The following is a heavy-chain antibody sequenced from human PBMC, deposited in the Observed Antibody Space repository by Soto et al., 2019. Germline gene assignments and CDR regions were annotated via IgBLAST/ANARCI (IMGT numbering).Heavy chain of an antibody. CDR2: ISAYNGNT. J-gene: IGHJ4*02. CDR1: GYTFTICG. CDR3: ARDQTVVVPAAMGY. D-gene: IGHD2-2*01. V-gene: IGHV1-18*01. Sequence: ASVKVSCKASGYTFTICGIIWVRQAPGQGLEWMGWISAYNGNTNYAQKLQGRVTMTTDTSTSTAYMELRSLRSDDTAVYYCARDQTVVVPAAMGYWGQGTLVTVSS.